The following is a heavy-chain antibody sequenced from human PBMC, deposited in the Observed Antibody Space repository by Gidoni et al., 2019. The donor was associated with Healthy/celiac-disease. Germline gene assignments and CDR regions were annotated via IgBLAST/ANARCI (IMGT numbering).Heavy chain of an antibody. CDR2: IDHSGST. Sequence: QVQLQESGPGLVKPSGTLSLTCAVSGCSLSSSNWWSWVRQPPGKGLEWIGEIDHSGSTNYNPSLKSRVTISVDKSKNQFSRKLSSVTAADTAVYYCARGYCSSTSCPPGGWGQGTLVTVSS. CDR3: ARGYCSSTSCPPGG. D-gene: IGHD2-2*01. CDR1: GCSLSSSNW. J-gene: IGHJ4*02. V-gene: IGHV4-4*02.